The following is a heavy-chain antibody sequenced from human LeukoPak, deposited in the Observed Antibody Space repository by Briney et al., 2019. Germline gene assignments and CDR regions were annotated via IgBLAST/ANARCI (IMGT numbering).Heavy chain of an antibody. CDR2: IYYSGST. Sequence: SETLSLTCTVSGGSINSSSHYWGWIRQPPGKRLEWIGSIYYSGSTYYNPSLKSRVTISVDTSKNQFSLKLNSVTAADTAVYYCVRQKITTSDYWGQGTLVTVPS. D-gene: IGHD3-16*01. CDR1: GGSINSSSHY. V-gene: IGHV4-39*01. J-gene: IGHJ4*02. CDR3: VRQKITTSDY.